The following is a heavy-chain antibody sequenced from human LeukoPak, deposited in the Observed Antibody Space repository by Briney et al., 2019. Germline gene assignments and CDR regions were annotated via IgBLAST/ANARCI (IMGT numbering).Heavy chain of an antibody. D-gene: IGHD1-26*01. CDR3: TRGGYGGNYYGIDY. Sequence: GGSLRLSCAAYGFTFSESTMHWVRQGSGKGLEWVGRIRTKPKSYATEYAASVKGRFTISRDDSKNAAYLQMNSLKTEDTAVYYCTRGGYGGNYYGIDYWGQGTLVTVSS. V-gene: IGHV3-73*01. J-gene: IGHJ4*02. CDR1: GFTFSEST. CDR2: IRTKPKSYAT.